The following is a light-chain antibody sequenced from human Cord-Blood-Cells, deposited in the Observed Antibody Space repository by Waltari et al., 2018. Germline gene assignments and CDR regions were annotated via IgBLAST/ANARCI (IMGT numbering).Light chain of an antibody. J-gene: IGLJ1*01. CDR3: CSYAGSYV. Sequence: QSPLTHPRPVSRSHRHSTTISCTETRTAVGGYAFVSWYPQHPRKAPKLMIYDLSKRPSGVPDRFSCSKSGNTASLTISGLQAEDEAAYYCCSYAGSYVFGTGTKVTVL. V-gene: IGLV2-11*01. CDR2: DLS. CDR1: RTAVGGYAF.